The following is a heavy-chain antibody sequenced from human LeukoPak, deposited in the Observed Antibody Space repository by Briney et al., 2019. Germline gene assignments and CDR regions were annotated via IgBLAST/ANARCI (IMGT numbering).Heavy chain of an antibody. CDR1: GGSISSYY. Sequence: SETLSLTCTVSGGSISSYYWSWIRQPAGKGLEWIGRIYTSGSTNYNPSLKSRVTMSVDTSKNQFSLKLSSVTAADTAVYYCARDFDPLHAFDIWAKGQWSPSLQ. CDR2: IYTSGST. V-gene: IGHV4-4*07. J-gene: IGHJ3*02. CDR3: ARDFDPLHAFDI. D-gene: IGHD3-9*01.